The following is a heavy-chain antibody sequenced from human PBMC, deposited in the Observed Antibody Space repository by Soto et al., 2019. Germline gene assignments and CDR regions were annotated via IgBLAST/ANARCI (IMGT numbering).Heavy chain of an antibody. CDR3: GRGPSPRAPAGGTPDYYAMDV. CDR2: MNPINGAT. Sequence: QVQLLQSGAEVKQSGASVKVSCKASVYDFTAYDINWVRQASGQGLEWMGWMNPINGATGSARRFQGRVSLTRNTATVTAYLELTSLRSDDSAVYYCGRGPSPRAPAGGTPDYYAMDVWCQGTTVTVSS. D-gene: IGHD6-13*01. V-gene: IGHV1-8*02. J-gene: IGHJ6*02. CDR1: VYDFTAYD.